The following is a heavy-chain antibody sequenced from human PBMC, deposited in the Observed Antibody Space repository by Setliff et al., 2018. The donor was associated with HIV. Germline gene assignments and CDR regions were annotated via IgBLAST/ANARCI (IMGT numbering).Heavy chain of an antibody. CDR1: GGSISSSGFY. Sequence: SETLSLTCTVSGGSISSSGFYWGWIRQTPAKGLEWIGSIYYSGSTYYNPSLQTRVNIAVGPSKNQFSLKLSSVTAEDTAVYYCASPTYVYDSSGYYYGLPNWYFDLWGRGTLVTVSS. D-gene: IGHD3-22*01. CDR2: IYYSGST. CDR3: ASPTYVYDSSGYYYGLPNWYFDL. V-gene: IGHV4-39*01. J-gene: IGHJ2*01.